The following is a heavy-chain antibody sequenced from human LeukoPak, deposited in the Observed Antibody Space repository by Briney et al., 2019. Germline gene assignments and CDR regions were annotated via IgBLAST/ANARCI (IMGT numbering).Heavy chain of an antibody. V-gene: IGHV3-23*01. CDR3: AKDRHCSSTSCYPLDAFDI. CDR1: GFPFSSYA. CDR2: LSGSGGST. D-gene: IGHD2-2*01. J-gene: IGHJ3*02. Sequence: GGSLRLSCAASGFPFSSYAMSWVRQAKGKGVWWVSALSGSGGSTYYADSVKGRFTIARDNSKNTLYLQMNGLRAEDTAVYYCAKDRHCSSTSCYPLDAFDIRGQGTMVTVSS.